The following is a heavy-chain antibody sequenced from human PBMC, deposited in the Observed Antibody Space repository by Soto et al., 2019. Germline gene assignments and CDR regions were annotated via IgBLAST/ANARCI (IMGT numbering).Heavy chain of an antibody. CDR1: GGTYSSYA. Sequence: SVKVSCKTSGGTYSSYAISWVRQAPGQGLEWMGGIIPIFGTANYAQKFQGRVTITADESTSTAYMELSSLRSEDTAVYYCARPARTSSYYYYGMDVWGQGTTVTVSS. CDR3: ARPARTSSYYYYGMDV. J-gene: IGHJ6*02. CDR2: IIPIFGTA. D-gene: IGHD2-15*01. V-gene: IGHV1-69*13.